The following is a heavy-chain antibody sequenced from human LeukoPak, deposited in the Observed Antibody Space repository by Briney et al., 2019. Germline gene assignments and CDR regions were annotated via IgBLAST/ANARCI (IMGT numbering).Heavy chain of an antibody. D-gene: IGHD3-22*01. Sequence: GGSLRLSCAASGFTFSSHALTWVRQAPGKGLQWVSAITDSGGRTSYADSVKGRFTISRDNSKNTLYLQMNSLRAEDTAVYYCAKKTYYYDSSGYYPFDYWGQGTLVTVSS. V-gene: IGHV3-23*01. CDR3: AKKTYYYDSSGYYPFDY. CDR1: GFTFSSHA. CDR2: ITDSGGRT. J-gene: IGHJ4*02.